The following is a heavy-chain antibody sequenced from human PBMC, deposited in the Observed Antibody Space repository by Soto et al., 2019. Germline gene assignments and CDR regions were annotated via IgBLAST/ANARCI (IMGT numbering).Heavy chain of an antibody. J-gene: IGHJ4*02. Sequence: EVQLVESGGGLVQPGGSLRLSCVTSGFTFSDSWMNWVRQAPGKGLEWVANLNQDGSERKYVDSVKGRFTISRDNARNSVYLQIVNLSTEDTAVYYCASWVHSLNYWGQGTLVTVSS. CDR2: LNQDGSER. CDR1: GFTFSDSW. CDR3: ASWVHSLNY. V-gene: IGHV3-7*01. D-gene: IGHD2-15*01.